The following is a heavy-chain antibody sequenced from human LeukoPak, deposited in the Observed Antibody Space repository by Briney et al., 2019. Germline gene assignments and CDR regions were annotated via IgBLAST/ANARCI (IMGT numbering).Heavy chain of an antibody. Sequence: ASVKVSCKASGYTFTNYGFTWVRQAPGQGLEWMGWISAYSGNTNYAQKLQGRVTMTTDTSTSTAYMELRSLRSDDTAMYYCARIMITFGGVIVQGLDYWGQGTLVTVSS. CDR3: ARIMITFGGVIVQGLDY. J-gene: IGHJ4*02. V-gene: IGHV1-18*01. D-gene: IGHD3-16*02. CDR1: GYTFTNYG. CDR2: ISAYSGNT.